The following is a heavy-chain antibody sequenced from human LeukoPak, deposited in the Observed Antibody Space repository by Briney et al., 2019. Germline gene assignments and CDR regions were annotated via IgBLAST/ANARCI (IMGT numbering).Heavy chain of an antibody. CDR2: INPNSGGT. CDR3: AQGDFWSGDYFDY. V-gene: IGHV1-2*02. CDR1: GYTFTGYY. J-gene: IGHJ4*02. D-gene: IGHD3-3*01. Sequence: SVKVSCKASGYTFTGYYMHWVRQAPGQGLEWMGWINPNSGGTNYAQKFQGRVTMTRDTSISTAYMELSRLRSDDTAVYYCAQGDFWSGDYFDYWGQGTLVTVSS.